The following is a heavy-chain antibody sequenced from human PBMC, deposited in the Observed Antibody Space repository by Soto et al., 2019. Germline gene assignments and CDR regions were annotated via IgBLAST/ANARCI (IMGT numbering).Heavy chain of an antibody. D-gene: IGHD1-26*01. V-gene: IGHV1-58*01. J-gene: IGHJ4*02. CDR3: ATANNTSPFDY. Sequence: QLVQSRPEVKKPGTSLKVSCKASGFTFADSAVQWVRQARGQSLEWMGRILVDSHNTKSAQKFTERVTISWDVSTSTAFMELRSLRSEDTAVYYCATANNTSPFDYWGQGTLVTVSS. CDR2: ILVDSHNT. CDR1: GFTFADSA.